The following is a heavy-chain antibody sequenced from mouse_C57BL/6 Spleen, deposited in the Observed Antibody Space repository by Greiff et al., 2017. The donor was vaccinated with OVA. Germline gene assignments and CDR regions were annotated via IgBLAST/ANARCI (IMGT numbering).Heavy chain of an antibody. CDR3: ARFYDYDGGYFAY. V-gene: IGHV1-52*01. CDR2: IDPSDSET. J-gene: IGHJ3*01. CDR1: GYTFTSYW. D-gene: IGHD2-4*01. Sequence: QVQLQQPGAELVRPGSSVKLSCKASGYTFTSYWMHWVKQRPIQGLEWIGNIDPSDSETHYNQKFKDKATLTVDKSSSTAYMQLSSLTSEDSAVYDCARFYDYDGGYFAYWGQGTLVTVSA.